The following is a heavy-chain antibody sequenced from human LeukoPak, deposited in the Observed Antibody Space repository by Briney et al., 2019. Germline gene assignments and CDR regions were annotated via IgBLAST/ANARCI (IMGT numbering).Heavy chain of an antibody. CDR2: ISNNGGYT. CDR1: GFTFSSSA. Sequence: PGGSLRLSCAASGFTFSSSAMSWVRQAPGKGLEWVSAISNNGGYTYYADSVQGRFTISRDNSKSTLCLQMNSLRAEDTAVYYCATRNSGSYSIWGQGTMVTVSS. CDR3: ATRNSGSYSI. V-gene: IGHV3-23*01. D-gene: IGHD1-26*01. J-gene: IGHJ3*02.